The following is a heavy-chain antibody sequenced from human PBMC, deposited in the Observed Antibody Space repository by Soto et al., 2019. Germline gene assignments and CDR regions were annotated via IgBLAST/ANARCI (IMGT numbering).Heavy chain of an antibody. CDR2: VCSSGTT. J-gene: IGHJ4*02. V-gene: IGHV4-39*01. CDR3: GRHRRETRTYAQPIDN. D-gene: IGHD1-7*01. Sequence: SETLSLTCSVSGDSISGCDYFWGWVRQPPGKGLAWIGSVCSSGTTYYNPSLKSRVTISVDTSNNQFSLSLTSVTAADTAVYFCGRHRRETRTYAQPIDNWGQGILVTVSS. CDR1: GDSISGCDYF.